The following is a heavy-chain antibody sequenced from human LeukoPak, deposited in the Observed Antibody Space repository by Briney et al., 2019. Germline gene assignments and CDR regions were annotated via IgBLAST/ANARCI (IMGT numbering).Heavy chain of an antibody. CDR1: GFTFSSYW. J-gene: IGHJ4*02. CDR2: IKQDGSEK. CDR3: ASIGYCSSTSCSFGFDY. D-gene: IGHD2-2*01. Sequence: GGSLRLSCAASGFTFSSYWMSWVRQAPGKGLEWVANIKQDGSEKYYVDSVKGRFTISRDNAKNSLYLQMNSLRAEDTAVYYCASIGYCSSTSCSFGFDYWGQGTLVTVSS. V-gene: IGHV3-7*01.